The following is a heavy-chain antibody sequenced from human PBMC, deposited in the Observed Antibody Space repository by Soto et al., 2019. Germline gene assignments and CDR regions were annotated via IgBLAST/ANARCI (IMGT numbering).Heavy chain of an antibody. Sequence: SVKVSCKASGGTFSSYAISWVRQAPGQGLEWMGGIIPIFGTANYAQKFQGRVTITADESTSTAYMELSSLRSEDTAVYYCAANKYYYDSSGYYLDYWGQGTLVTVSS. CDR3: AANKYYYDSSGYYLDY. J-gene: IGHJ4*02. CDR1: GGTFSSYA. CDR2: IIPIFGTA. V-gene: IGHV1-69*13. D-gene: IGHD3-22*01.